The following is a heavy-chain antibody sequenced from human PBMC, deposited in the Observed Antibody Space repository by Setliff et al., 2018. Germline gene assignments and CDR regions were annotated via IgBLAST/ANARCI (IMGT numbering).Heavy chain of an antibody. Sequence: SETLSLTCAVYGGSFSGYYWSWIRQPPGKGLEWIGEINHSGSTNYNPSLKSRVTISVDTSKNQFSLKLSSVTAADTAVYYCAGNNAHLEWLFAWFDPWGQGSRVTVSS. CDR2: INHSGST. J-gene: IGHJ5*02. V-gene: IGHV4-34*01. CDR1: GGSFSGYY. D-gene: IGHD3-3*01. CDR3: AGNNAHLEWLFAWFDP.